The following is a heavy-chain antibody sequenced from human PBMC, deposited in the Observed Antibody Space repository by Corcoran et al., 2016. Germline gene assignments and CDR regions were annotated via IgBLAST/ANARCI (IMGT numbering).Heavy chain of an antibody. D-gene: IGHD3-10*01. Sequence: QVPLVWTGGAGVQPGTSLRFSCAASGFTFSSYGMHWVRQAPGKGLEWVAVISYDGSNKYYADSVKGRFTISRDNSKNTLYLQMNSLIAEDTAVYYCAKGLYASGSYTGAYWGQGTLVNVSS. CDR1: GFTFSSYG. V-gene: IGHV3-30*18. CDR2: ISYDGSNK. J-gene: IGHJ4*02. CDR3: AKGLYASGSYTGAY.